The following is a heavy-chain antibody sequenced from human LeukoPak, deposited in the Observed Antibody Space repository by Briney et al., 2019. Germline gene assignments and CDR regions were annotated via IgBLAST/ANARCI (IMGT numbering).Heavy chain of an antibody. D-gene: IGHD3-10*01. CDR2: TYYRSKWYN. Sequence: SQTLSLTCAISGDSVSSNSAAWNWIRQSPSRGLEWLGRTYYRSKWYNDYAVSVKSRITINPDTSKNQFSLQLNSVTPEDTAVYYCARENYGSGSYYLGNWFDPWGQGTLVTVSS. CDR1: GDSVSSNSAA. J-gene: IGHJ5*02. CDR3: ARENYGSGSYYLGNWFDP. V-gene: IGHV6-1*01.